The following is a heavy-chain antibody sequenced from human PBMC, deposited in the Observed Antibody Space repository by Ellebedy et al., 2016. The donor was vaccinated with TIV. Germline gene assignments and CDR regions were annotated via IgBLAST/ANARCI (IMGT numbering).Heavy chain of an antibody. CDR3: ARAYYGGNSHFDY. V-gene: IGHV3-48*02. CDR1: GFTFSSYS. Sequence: GGSLRLSXAAPGFTFSSYSMNWVRQAPGKGLEWVSYISSSSSTIYYADSVKGRFTISRDNAKNSLYLQMNSLRDEDTAVYYCARAYYGGNSHFDYWGQGTLVTVSS. J-gene: IGHJ4*02. D-gene: IGHD4-23*01. CDR2: ISSSSSTI.